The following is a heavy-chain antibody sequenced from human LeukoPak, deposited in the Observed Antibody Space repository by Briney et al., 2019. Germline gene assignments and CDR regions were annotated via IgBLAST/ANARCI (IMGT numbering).Heavy chain of an antibody. J-gene: IGHJ5*02. V-gene: IGHV3-23*01. CDR1: GFTFGNYA. CDR3: AEASVAIPQYCNS. CDR2: ISGTGSST. Sequence: HPGGSLRLSCEASGFTFGNYAMNWVRQAPGKGLEWVSTISGTGSSTYYADSAKGRFTISRDNSKDTLFLQLNSLTAADTAMYFCAEASVAIPQYCNSWGQGTLVTVSS. D-gene: IGHD2-2*02.